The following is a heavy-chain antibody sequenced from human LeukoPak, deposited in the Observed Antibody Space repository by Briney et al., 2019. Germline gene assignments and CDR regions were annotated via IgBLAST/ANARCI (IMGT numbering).Heavy chain of an antibody. J-gene: IGHJ4*02. CDR1: GFTFSSYW. CDR3: ARLAPRYSSSQPDYFDY. V-gene: IGHV4-34*01. D-gene: IGHD6-13*01. CDR2: INHSGST. Sequence: PGGPLRLSCAASGFTFSSYWMSWVRQAPGKGLEWIGEINHSGSTNYNPSLKSRVTISVDTSKNQFSLKLSSVTAADTAVYYCARLAPRYSSSQPDYFDYWGQGTLVTVSS.